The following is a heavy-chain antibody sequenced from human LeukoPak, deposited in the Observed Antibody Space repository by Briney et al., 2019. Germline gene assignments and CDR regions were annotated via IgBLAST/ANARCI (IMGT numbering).Heavy chain of an antibody. CDR3: ASSYCSYGGKPYSDY. D-gene: IGHD4-23*01. Sequence: PGGSLILSCATSELTVISNYMSLVRQPPVTGLEWVSVIYSCASTYYADSVTGRFTISRDNSKNTLYLQMHSLRAENTSVYACASSYCSYGGKPYSDYWGQGTLVTVSS. J-gene: IGHJ4*02. V-gene: IGHV3-66*01. CDR1: ELTVISNY. CDR2: IYSCAST.